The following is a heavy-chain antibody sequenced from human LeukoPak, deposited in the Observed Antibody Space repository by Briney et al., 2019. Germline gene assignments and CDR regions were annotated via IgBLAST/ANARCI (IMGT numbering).Heavy chain of an antibody. V-gene: IGHV4-59*01. CDR1: GGSISSYY. CDR3: ARGGPPGYYYDYYMDV. J-gene: IGHJ6*03. CDR2: IYYSGST. Sequence: SETLSLTCTVSGGSISSYYWSWIRQPPGKGLEWIGYIYYSGSTNYNPSLKSRVTISVDTSKNQFSLKLRSVTAADTAVYYCARGGPPGYYYDYYMDVWGKGTTVTISS.